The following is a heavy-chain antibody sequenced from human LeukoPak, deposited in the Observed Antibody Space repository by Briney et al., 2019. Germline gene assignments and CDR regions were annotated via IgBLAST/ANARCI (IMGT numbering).Heavy chain of an antibody. CDR3: ATLTTVTGVDAFDI. CDR2: IYPGDSDT. Sequence: GASLQISCKGSGYSFTSYWIGWVRPMPGKGLEWMGIIYPGDSDTRYSPSFQGQVTISADKSISTAYLQWSSLKASDTAMYYCATLTTVTGVDAFDIWGQGTMVTVSS. D-gene: IGHD4-17*01. V-gene: IGHV5-51*01. CDR1: GYSFTSYW. J-gene: IGHJ3*02.